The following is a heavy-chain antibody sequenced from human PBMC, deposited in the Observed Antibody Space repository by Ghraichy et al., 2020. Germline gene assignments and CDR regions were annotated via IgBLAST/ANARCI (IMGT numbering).Heavy chain of an antibody. V-gene: IGHV3-7*03. Sequence: GESLNISCAASGFIFSSYWMSWVRQAPGKGLEWVANINQDESEKYYVDSVKGRFTISRDYAENSVYLQMDNLRAEDTAVYYCARENGYYGDYLDYWGQGTLVTVSS. CDR1: GFIFSSYW. J-gene: IGHJ4*02. CDR2: INQDESEK. CDR3: ARENGYYGDYLDY. D-gene: IGHD4-17*01.